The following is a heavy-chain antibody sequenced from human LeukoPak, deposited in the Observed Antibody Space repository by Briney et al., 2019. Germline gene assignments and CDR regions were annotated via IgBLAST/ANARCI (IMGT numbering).Heavy chain of an antibody. J-gene: IGHJ5*02. CDR2: IYPGATDT. D-gene: IGHD2-15*01. CDR1: GYSFTSYW. Sequence: GESLKISCKCSGYSFTSYWIGWVRQMPGKGLEWMGIIYPGATDTRYSPSFQGQVTISADKSISTAYLQWSSLKASDTAMYYCARQEYCSGGSCYTWFDPWGQGTLVTVSS. CDR3: ARQEYCSGGSCYTWFDP. V-gene: IGHV5-51*01.